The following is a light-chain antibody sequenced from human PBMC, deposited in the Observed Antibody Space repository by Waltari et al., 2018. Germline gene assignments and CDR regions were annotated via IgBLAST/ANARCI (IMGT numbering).Light chain of an antibody. CDR1: QSVSTNF. CDR3: QQYGASPYT. Sequence: ETVLTQSPGTLSLSPAGRATLSCRASQSVSTNFLAWYQQKAGQAPRLLIYGASRRATGIPDRFSGSGSGTDFTLMISRLEPEDFAVYYCQQYGASPYTFGQGTKLEIK. V-gene: IGKV3-20*01. J-gene: IGKJ2*01. CDR2: GAS.